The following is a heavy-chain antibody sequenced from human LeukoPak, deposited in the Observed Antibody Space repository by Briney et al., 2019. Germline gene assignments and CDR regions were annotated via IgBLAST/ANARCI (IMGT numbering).Heavy chain of an antibody. V-gene: IGHV1-3*01. D-gene: IGHD6-13*01. CDR3: ARGEGSAVNEGYYGMDV. Sequence: ASVKVSCKASGYTFTSYAMHWVRQAPGQRLEWMGWINAGNGNTKYSQKFQGRVTMTRDTSISTAYMELSRLRSDDTAVYYCARGEGSAVNEGYYGMDVWGQGTTVTVSS. CDR2: INAGNGNT. J-gene: IGHJ6*02. CDR1: GYTFTSYA.